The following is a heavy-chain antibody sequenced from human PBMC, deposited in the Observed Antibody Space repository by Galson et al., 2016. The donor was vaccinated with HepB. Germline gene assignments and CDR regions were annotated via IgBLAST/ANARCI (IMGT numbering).Heavy chain of an antibody. J-gene: IGHJ4*02. V-gene: IGHV3-30*18. CDR3: AKDRPVVSYRLIGNPVDS. D-gene: IGHD3-16*02. Sequence: SLRLSCAASGFTFTSYWMSWVRQAPGRGLEWVACISYDGSNKYYADSVKGRFTISRDNSKNTLYLQMNSLTAEDTAVYYCAKDRPVVSYRLIGNPVDSWGQGTLVTVSS. CDR2: ISYDGSNK. CDR1: GFTFTSYW.